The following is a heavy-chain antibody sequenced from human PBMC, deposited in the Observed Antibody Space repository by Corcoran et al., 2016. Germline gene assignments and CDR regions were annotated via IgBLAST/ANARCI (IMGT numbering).Heavy chain of an antibody. Sequence: EVQLLESGGGLVQPGGSLRLSCAASGFTFSTYAMTWVRQAPGKGLEWVSTITSSGGTTYYADSVKGRFIISRDNSKNTLYLHMGSLRAEDTAIYYCAKSSGGDTCWLQDWGQGTLVTVSS. V-gene: IGHV3-23*01. D-gene: IGHD3-9*01. J-gene: IGHJ4*02. CDR3: AKSSGGDTCWLQD. CDR2: ITSSGGTT. CDR1: GFTFSTYA.